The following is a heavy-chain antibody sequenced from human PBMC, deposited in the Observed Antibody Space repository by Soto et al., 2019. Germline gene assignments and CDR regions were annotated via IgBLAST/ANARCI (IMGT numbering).Heavy chain of an antibody. Sequence: VASVKVSCKASGYTFTGYAMHWVRQAPGQRLEWMGWINAGNGNTKYSQKFQGRVTITRDTSASTAYMELSSLRSEDTAVYYCARGLNGYLHYFDYWGQGTPVTVSS. CDR1: GYTFTGYA. D-gene: IGHD5-12*01. J-gene: IGHJ4*02. V-gene: IGHV1-3*01. CDR3: ARGLNGYLHYFDY. CDR2: INAGNGNT.